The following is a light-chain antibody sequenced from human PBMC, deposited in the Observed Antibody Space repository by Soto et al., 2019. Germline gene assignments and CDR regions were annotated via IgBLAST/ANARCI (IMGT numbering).Light chain of an antibody. CDR1: QSIRNL. CDR3: QQYYDWTIT. CDR2: GAS. Sequence: EIVITQSPATLSVSPGERATLSCRASQSIRNLLAWYEQKPGQAPRLLMYGASTRETGFPDRFSGSGSGTEFTLTISSLHSEDFAVYYCQQYYDWTITFGQGTRLEIK. J-gene: IGKJ5*01. V-gene: IGKV3-15*01.